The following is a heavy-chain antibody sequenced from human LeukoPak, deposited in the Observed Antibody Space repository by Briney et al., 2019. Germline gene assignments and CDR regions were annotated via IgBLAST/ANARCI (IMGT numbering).Heavy chain of an antibody. CDR2: INPNSGGT. CDR1: GYTFTNYY. Sequence: ASVKVSCKASGYTFTNYYMHWVRQAPGQGLEWMGWINPNSGGTNYAQKFQGWVTMTRDTSISTAYMELSRLRSDDTAVYYCARAPSRDSSGWYDYWGQGTLVTVSS. D-gene: IGHD6-19*01. J-gene: IGHJ4*02. V-gene: IGHV1-2*04. CDR3: ARAPSRDSSGWYDY.